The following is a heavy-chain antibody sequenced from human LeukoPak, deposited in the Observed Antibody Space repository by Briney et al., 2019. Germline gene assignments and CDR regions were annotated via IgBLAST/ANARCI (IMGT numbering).Heavy chain of an antibody. J-gene: IGHJ6*04. Sequence: SETLSLTCAVYGGSFSGYYWSWIRQPPGKGLEWIGEINHSGSTNYNPSLKSRVTISVDTSKNQFSLKLSSVTAADTAVYYCARLSMVQARGRPLYYYGMDVWGKGTTVTVSS. D-gene: IGHD3-10*01. CDR2: INHSGST. V-gene: IGHV4-34*01. CDR3: ARLSMVQARGRPLYYYGMDV. CDR1: GGSFSGYY.